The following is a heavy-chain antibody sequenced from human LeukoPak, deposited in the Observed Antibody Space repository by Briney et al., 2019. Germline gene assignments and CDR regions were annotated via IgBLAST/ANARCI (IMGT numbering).Heavy chain of an antibody. CDR1: GYTFTSYG. J-gene: IGHJ4*02. CDR2: ISPYNGNT. D-gene: IGHD2-8*01. CDR3: TRTVLDCTNGVCYDY. V-gene: IGHV1-18*01. Sequence: ASVKVSCKTSGYTFTSYGLSWVRQAPGQGLEWMGWISPYNGNTEYAQNFQGRVTVTTDTSTNTAYMELRTLRSDDTAVYYCTRTVLDCTNGVCYDYWDQGTLVTVST.